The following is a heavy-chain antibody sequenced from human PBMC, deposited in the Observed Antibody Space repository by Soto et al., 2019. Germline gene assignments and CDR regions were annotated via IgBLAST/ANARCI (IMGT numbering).Heavy chain of an antibody. J-gene: IGHJ2*01. CDR3: AGQRWGDSYGSDWYFDL. Sequence: QVQLVQSGAEVKKPGSSVKVSCKASGGTFSSYAISWVRQAPGQGLEWMGGIIPIFGTANSAQKFQGRVTITADESTSTAYLERSSLRSEDTAGYYCAGQRWGDSYGSDWYFDLWGRGTLVTVSS. D-gene: IGHD5-18*01. V-gene: IGHV1-69*01. CDR2: IIPIFGTA. CDR1: GGTFSSYA.